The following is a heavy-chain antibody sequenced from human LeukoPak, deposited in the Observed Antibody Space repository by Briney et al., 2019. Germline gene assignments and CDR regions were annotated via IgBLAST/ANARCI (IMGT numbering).Heavy chain of an antibody. J-gene: IGHJ6*02. CDR1: GFTFSSYA. CDR3: AKDMGYYDILTGYYNVDYYYGMDV. V-gene: IGHV3-23*01. D-gene: IGHD3-9*01. CDR2: ISGSGGST. Sequence: PGGSLRLSCAASGFTFSSYAMSWVRQAPGKGLEWVSAISGSGGSTNYADSVKGRFTISRDNSKNTLYLQMNSLRAEDTAVYYCAKDMGYYDILTGYYNVDYYYGMDVWGQGTTVTVSS.